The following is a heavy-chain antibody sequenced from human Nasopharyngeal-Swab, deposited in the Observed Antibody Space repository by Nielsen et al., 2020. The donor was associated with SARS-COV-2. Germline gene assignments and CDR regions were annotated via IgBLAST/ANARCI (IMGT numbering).Heavy chain of an antibody. D-gene: IGHD6-19*01. J-gene: IGHJ6*02. CDR2: IYYSGST. V-gene: IGHV4-59*13. Sequence: PGKGLEWIGYIYYSGSTNYNPSLKSRVTISADTSKNQFSLKLSSVTAADTAVYYCARDRAWDSSGWDYYYGMDVWGQGTTVTVSS. CDR3: ARDRAWDSSGWDYYYGMDV.